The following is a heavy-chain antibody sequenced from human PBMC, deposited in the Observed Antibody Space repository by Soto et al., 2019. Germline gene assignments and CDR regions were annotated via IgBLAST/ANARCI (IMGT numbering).Heavy chain of an antibody. V-gene: IGHV1-69*06. J-gene: IGHJ4*02. CDR1: GGTFSSYA. CDR3: ARVCSSGYYLDY. D-gene: IGHD3-22*01. CDR2: IIPIFGTA. Sequence: ASVKVSGKASGGTFSSYATSWVRQAPGQGLEWMGGIIPIFGTANYAQKFQGRVTITADKSTSTAYMELRSLRPEDTAVYYCARVCSSGYYLDYCGQGTLVTVAS.